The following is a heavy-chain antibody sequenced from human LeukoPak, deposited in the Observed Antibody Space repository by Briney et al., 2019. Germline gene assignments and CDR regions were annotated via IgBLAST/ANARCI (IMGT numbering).Heavy chain of an antibody. D-gene: IGHD2-8*02. CDR3: AKVGLVGQAFDI. V-gene: IGHV3-23*01. J-gene: IGHJ3*02. Sequence: GGSLRLSCAASGFTFSSYAMSWVRQAPGKGLEWVSAISGSGGSTYYADSVKGRFTISRANSKNTLYLQMNSLRAEDTAVYYCAKVGLVGQAFDIWGQGTMVTVSS. CDR1: GFTFSSYA. CDR2: ISGSGGST.